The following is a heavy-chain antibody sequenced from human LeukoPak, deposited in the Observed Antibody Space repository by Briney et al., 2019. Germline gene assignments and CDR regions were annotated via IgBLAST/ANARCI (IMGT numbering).Heavy chain of an antibody. Sequence: GGSLRLSCAASGFTFSGHSMNWVRQAPGKGLEWVANIKQDGSEKYYVDSVKGRFTISRDNAKNSLYLQMNSLRAEDTAVYYCARGGVRYFDWLSPCYWGQGTLVTVSS. V-gene: IGHV3-7*01. D-gene: IGHD3-9*01. CDR3: ARGGVRYFDWLSPCY. CDR2: IKQDGSEK. CDR1: GFTFSGHS. J-gene: IGHJ4*02.